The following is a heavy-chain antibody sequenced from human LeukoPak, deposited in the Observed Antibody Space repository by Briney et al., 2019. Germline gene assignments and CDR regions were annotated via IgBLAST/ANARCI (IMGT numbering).Heavy chain of an antibody. CDR1: GGSFSGYY. CDR3: ARDYKQQLVHSAYWYFDL. Sequence: SEALSLTCAVYGGSFSGYYWSWIRQPPGKGLEWIGEINHSGSTNYNPSLKSRVTISVDTSKNQFSLKLSSVTAADTAVYYCARDYKQQLVHSAYWYFDLWGRGTLVTVSS. CDR2: INHSGST. V-gene: IGHV4-34*01. J-gene: IGHJ2*01. D-gene: IGHD6-13*01.